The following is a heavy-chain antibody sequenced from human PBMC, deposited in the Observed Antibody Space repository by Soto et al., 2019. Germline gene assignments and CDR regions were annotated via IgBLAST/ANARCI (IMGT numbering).Heavy chain of an antibody. Sequence: SGGSLRLSCVASGFSLANYPMNWVRQTPGKGLEWISYSSPRGDTIYYADSVEGRFTISRDNARNSLSLHMSSPRDEDSALYYCAKGPHTNVGWPYYFESWGQGVPVTVS. D-gene: IGHD6-19*01. V-gene: IGHV3-48*02. CDR2: SSPRGDTI. J-gene: IGHJ4*02. CDR3: AKGPHTNVGWPYYFES. CDR1: GFSLANYP.